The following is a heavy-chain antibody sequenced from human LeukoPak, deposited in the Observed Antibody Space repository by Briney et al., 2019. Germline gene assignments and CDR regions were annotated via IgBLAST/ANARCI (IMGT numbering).Heavy chain of an antibody. CDR3: ARRTTVTTSYFDY. J-gene: IGHJ4*02. CDR1: GGSISSGGYY. CDR2: IYYSGST. Sequence: PSETLSLTCTVSGGSISSGGYYWSWIRQHPGKGLEWIGYIYYSGSTYYNPSLKSRVTISVDTSKNQFSLKLSSVTAADTAVYYCARRTTVTTSYFDYWGQGTLVTVSS. V-gene: IGHV4-31*03. D-gene: IGHD4-11*01.